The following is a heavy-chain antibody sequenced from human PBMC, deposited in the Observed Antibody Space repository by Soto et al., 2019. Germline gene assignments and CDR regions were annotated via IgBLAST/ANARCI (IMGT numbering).Heavy chain of an antibody. J-gene: IGHJ4*02. CDR1: GFSFVSYW. D-gene: IGHD6-19*01. CDR2: INGNADNS. V-gene: IGHV3-74*01. CDR3: VRDFRGAVAGSEFDH. Sequence: HPGGSLRLSSAASGFSFVSYWMHWVRQVPGEGLAWVSRINGNADNSDYADSVKGRFTISRDNAMNRLYLQMDSLRADDTGVYYCVRDFRGAVAGSEFDHWGQGTLVTVS.